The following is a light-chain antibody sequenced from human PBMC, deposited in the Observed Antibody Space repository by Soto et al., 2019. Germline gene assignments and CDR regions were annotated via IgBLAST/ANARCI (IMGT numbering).Light chain of an antibody. CDR2: DDR. J-gene: IGLJ6*01. CDR3: QMRDSKSDTYG. CDR1: NIGSRS. V-gene: IGLV3-21*02. Sequence: SYELTQPPSVSVAPGQTASISCGGNNIGSRSVHWYQQKPGQAPVLVVYDDRDRPSGIPERFAGSNSGNTATLTISRVEAGDSADYYCQMRDSKSDTYGFGNATEVTV.